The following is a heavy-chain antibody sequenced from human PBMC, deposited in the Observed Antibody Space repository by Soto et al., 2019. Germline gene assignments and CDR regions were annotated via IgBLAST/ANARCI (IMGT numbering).Heavy chain of an antibody. CDR2: IYYSGST. CDR1: GGSISSGGYY. V-gene: IGHV4-31*03. Sequence: QVQLQESGPGLVKPSQTLSLTCTVSGGSISSGGYYWSWIRQHPGKGLEWIGYIYYSGSTYYNPSLKSRVTISVDTSKNQLSLKLSSVTAADTAVYYCATSGGLVVVTSRAFDIWGQGTMVTVSS. CDR3: ATSGGLVVVTSRAFDI. D-gene: IGHD2-21*02. J-gene: IGHJ3*02.